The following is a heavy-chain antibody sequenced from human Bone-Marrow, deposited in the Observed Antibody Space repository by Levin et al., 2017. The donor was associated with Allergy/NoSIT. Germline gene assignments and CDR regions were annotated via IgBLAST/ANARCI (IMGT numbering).Heavy chain of an antibody. Sequence: PSETLSLTCTVPGGSISNYYWSWIRQPAGKGLEWIGRIYTSGSTNYNPSLKSRVTMSVDTSKNQFSVKLTSVTAADTAVYYCAREGTCSSTSCYTHYYYAMDGWGQGTTVTVSS. V-gene: IGHV4-4*07. J-gene: IGHJ6*02. CDR2: IYTSGST. D-gene: IGHD2-2*02. CDR1: GGSISNYY. CDR3: AREGTCSSTSCYTHYYYAMDG.